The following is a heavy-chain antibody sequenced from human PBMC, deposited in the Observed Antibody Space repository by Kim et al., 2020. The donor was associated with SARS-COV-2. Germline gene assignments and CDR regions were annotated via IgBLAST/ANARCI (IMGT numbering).Heavy chain of an antibody. CDR3: ARGAVGARDFDY. Sequence: SETLSLTCTVSGGSISSYYWSWIRQPPGKGLEWIGYIYYSGSTNYNPSLKSRVTISVDTSKNQFSLKLSSVTAADTAVYYCARGAVGARDFDYWGQGTLV. D-gene: IGHD1-26*01. CDR1: GGSISSYY. CDR2: IYYSGST. J-gene: IGHJ4*02. V-gene: IGHV4-59*13.